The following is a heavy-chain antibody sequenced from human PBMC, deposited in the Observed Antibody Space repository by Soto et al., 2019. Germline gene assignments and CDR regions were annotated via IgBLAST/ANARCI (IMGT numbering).Heavy chain of an antibody. CDR2: ISGSGGST. D-gene: IGHD6-6*01. CDR3: AKDGREQLVLFYYYYGMDV. J-gene: IGHJ6*02. Sequence: GGSLRLSCAASGFTFSSYAVSWVRQAPGKGLEWVSAISGSGGSTYYADSVKGRFTISRDNSKNTLYLQMNSLRAEDTAVYYCAKDGREQLVLFYYYYGMDVWGQGTTVTVS. CDR1: GFTFSSYA. V-gene: IGHV3-23*01.